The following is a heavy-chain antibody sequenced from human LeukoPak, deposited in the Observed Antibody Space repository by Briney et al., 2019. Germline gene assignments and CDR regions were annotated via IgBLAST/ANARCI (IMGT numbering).Heavy chain of an antibody. V-gene: IGHV3-74*01. CDR3: ARDNFGSESSGFDY. CDR2: INSVGSST. J-gene: IGHJ4*02. Sequence: GGSLRLSCAASGFTFSSFWMHWVRQAPGKGLVWVSRINSVGSSTSYADSVKGRFTISRDNAKNTLYLQMNILRAEDTAVYYCARDNFGSESSGFDYWGQGTLVTVSS. D-gene: IGHD3-10*01. CDR1: GFTFSSFW.